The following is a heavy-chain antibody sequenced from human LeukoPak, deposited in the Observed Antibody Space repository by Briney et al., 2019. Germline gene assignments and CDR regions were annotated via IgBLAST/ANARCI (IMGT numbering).Heavy chain of an antibody. D-gene: IGHD4-17*01. CDR3: ARDLYGAYAARGNC. Sequence: GVSLRLSCAASGFTFSSYSMNWVRQAPGKGLEWVSYINSSSSYRCYTDSVKGPFTSSRDNAKNSLYLQMNSMRAEDTAGYYCARDLYGAYAARGNCWGQRSLVTASS. J-gene: IGHJ4*02. CDR1: GFTFSSYS. CDR2: INSSSSYR. V-gene: IGHV3-21*01.